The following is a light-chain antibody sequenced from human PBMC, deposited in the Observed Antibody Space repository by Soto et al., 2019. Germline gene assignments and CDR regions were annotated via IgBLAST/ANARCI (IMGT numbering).Light chain of an antibody. CDR2: GAS. CDR1: QSISNW. Sequence: DIQMTQSLSTLSASVGDRVTITCRASQSISNWLAWYQQKPGKAPKLLIYGASSLESGVPSRFSGSGSGTEFTLTISSLQPDDFATYYCQQYNSYSLFFGQGTKLEIK. J-gene: IGKJ2*01. V-gene: IGKV1-5*01. CDR3: QQYNSYSLF.